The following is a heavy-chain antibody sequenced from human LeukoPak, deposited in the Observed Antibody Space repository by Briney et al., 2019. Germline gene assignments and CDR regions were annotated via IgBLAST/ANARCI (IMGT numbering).Heavy chain of an antibody. V-gene: IGHV3-23*01. CDR2: IFGSGGSA. J-gene: IGHJ4*02. CDR3: GKTTVGYSSGRYPGWPVDY. Sequence: GGSLRLSCAASGFTFSSYGMHWVRQAPGKGLEWVSGIFGSGGSAHYAESVKGRFTISRDNSKNTVYLQLDSLRVEDTAVYYCGKTTVGYSSGRYPGWPVDYWGQGTLVTVSS. D-gene: IGHD2-15*01. CDR1: GFTFSSYG.